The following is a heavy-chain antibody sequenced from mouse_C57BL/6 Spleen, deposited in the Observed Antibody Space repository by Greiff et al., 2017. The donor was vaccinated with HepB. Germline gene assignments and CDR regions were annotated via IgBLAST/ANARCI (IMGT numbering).Heavy chain of an antibody. CDR3: ARPSPTGVSSSWFAY. Sequence: QVQLQQPGAELVMPGASVKLSCKASGYTFTSYWMHWVKQRPGQGLEWIGEIDPSDSYTNYNQKFKGKSTLTVDKSSSTAYMQLSSLTSEDSAVYYCARPSPTGVSSSWFAYWGQGTLVTVSA. V-gene: IGHV1-69*01. D-gene: IGHD1-1*01. CDR2: IDPSDSYT. J-gene: IGHJ3*01. CDR1: GYTFTSYW.